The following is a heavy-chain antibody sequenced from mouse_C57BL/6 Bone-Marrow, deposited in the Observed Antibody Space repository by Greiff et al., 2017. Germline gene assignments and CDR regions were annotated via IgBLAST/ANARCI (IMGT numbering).Heavy chain of an antibody. Sequence: QVQLQQSGAELVKPGASVKISCKASGYAFSSYWMNWVKQRPGKGLEWIGQIYPGDGDTNYNGKFKGKATLTADKSSSTAYMQLSSLTSEVSAVYFCARRGNSSGHFAYWGQGTLVTVSA. CDR3: ARRGNSSGHFAY. CDR1: GYAFSSYW. J-gene: IGHJ3*01. V-gene: IGHV1-80*01. D-gene: IGHD3-2*02. CDR2: IYPGDGDT.